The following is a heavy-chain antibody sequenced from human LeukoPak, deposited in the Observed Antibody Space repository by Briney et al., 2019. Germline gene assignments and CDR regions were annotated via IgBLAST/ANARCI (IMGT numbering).Heavy chain of an antibody. CDR3: ARSRSRGYSGDFDY. CDR2: ISYSGSS. V-gene: IGHV4-59*01. CDR1: GGSISGYC. Sequence: PSETLSLTCIVSGGSISGYCWSWIRQPPGKGLEWIGYISYSGSSNYNPSLKSRITISVDTSRNQFSLRLSSVTAADTAAYFCARSRSRGYSGDFDYWGQGTLVTVSS. D-gene: IGHD5-12*01. J-gene: IGHJ4*02.